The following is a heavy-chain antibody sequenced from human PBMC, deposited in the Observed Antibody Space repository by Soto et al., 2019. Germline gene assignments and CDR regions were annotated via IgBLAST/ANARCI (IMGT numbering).Heavy chain of an antibody. Sequence: GESLKISCKASGYGFTSYWIGWVRQVPGRGLEWLASIYPGDSDIRYSPSFQGLVTISADKSTNTAYLQWSGLRASDTAMYYCARQIYDSDTGPNFQYYFDSWGQGTPVTVSS. V-gene: IGHV5-51*01. J-gene: IGHJ4*02. CDR1: GYGFTSYW. D-gene: IGHD3-22*01. CDR3: ARQIYDSDTGPNFQYYFDS. CDR2: IYPGDSDI.